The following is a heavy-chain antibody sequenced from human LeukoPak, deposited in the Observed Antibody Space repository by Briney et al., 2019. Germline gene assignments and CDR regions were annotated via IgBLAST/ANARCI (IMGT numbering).Heavy chain of an antibody. CDR2: ISSSSTI. D-gene: IGHD3-22*01. CDR1: GFTFSSYS. J-gene: IGHJ4*02. V-gene: IGHV3-48*04. Sequence: PGGSLRLSCAASGFTFSSYSMNWVRQAPGKGLEWVSYISSSSTIYYADSVKGRFTISRDNAKNSLYLQMNSLRAEDTAVYYCARGITYYYDSSGYSFDYWGQGTLVTVSS. CDR3: ARGITYYYDSSGYSFDY.